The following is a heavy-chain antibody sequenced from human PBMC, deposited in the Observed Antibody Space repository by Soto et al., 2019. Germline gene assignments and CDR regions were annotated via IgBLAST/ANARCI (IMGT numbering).Heavy chain of an antibody. J-gene: IGHJ4*02. CDR3: AGQGGSTSDYVEY. CDR1: GFTFSSYA. D-gene: IGHD1-26*01. Sequence: QVQLVESGGGVVQPGRSLRLSCAASGFTFSSYAIHWVRQAPVKGLEWVALISYDGSNKYYADSVKGRFTISRDNSKNTLYLQRNSLIAEDTAVYYCAGQGGSTSDYVEYWGQGTLVTVSS. CDR2: ISYDGSNK. V-gene: IGHV3-30-3*01.